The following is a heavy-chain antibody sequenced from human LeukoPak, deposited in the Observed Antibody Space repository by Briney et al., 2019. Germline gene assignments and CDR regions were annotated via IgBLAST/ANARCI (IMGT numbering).Heavy chain of an antibody. CDR2: IKQDGSEK. CDR1: GFTFSSYW. Sequence: GGSLRLYCAASGFTFSSYWMSWVRQAPGKGLEWVANIKQDGSEKYYVDSVKGRFTISRDNAKNSLYLQMNSLRAEDTAVYYCARVGITMVRGRPGYYFDYWGQGTLVTVSS. CDR3: ARVGITMVRGRPGYYFDY. V-gene: IGHV3-7*01. D-gene: IGHD3-10*01. J-gene: IGHJ4*02.